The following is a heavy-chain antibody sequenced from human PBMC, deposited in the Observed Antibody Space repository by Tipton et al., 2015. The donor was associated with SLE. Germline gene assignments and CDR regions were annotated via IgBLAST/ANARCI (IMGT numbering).Heavy chain of an antibody. D-gene: IGHD1-26*01. J-gene: IGHJ4*02. CDR1: GFTFSSYW. V-gene: IGHV3-74*01. CDR3: ARFASGRYPEGY. Sequence: SLRLSCAASGFTFSSYWMHWVRQAPGKGLVWVSRVSSDGSSTSYADAAKGRFAISRDNAKNTLYLQMNSLRAEDTAVYYCARFASGRYPEGYWGQGTLVRVSS. CDR2: VSSDGSST.